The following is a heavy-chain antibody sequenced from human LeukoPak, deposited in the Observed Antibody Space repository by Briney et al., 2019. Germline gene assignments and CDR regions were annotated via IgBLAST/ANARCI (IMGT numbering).Heavy chain of an antibody. CDR2: IYTSGST. CDR3: ARLWFGELSFDY. V-gene: IGHV4-61*02. Sequence: SQTLSLTCTVSGGSISSGSYYWSWIRQPAGKGLEWIGRIYTSGSTNYNPSLKSRVTMSVDTSKNQFSLKLSSVTAADTAVYYCARLWFGELSFDYWGQGTLVTVSS. D-gene: IGHD3-10*01. CDR1: GGSISSGSYY. J-gene: IGHJ4*02.